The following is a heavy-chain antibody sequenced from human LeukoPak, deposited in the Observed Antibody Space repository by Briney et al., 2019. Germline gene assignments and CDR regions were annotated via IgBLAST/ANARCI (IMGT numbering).Heavy chain of an antibody. CDR1: GGSISSYY. D-gene: IGHD5-12*01. V-gene: IGHV4-59*01. J-gene: IGHJ4*02. CDR2: IYYSGST. CDR3: ARTPQSGYVAYYFDY. Sequence: SETLSLTCTVSGGSISSYYWSWIRQPPGKGLEWIGYIYYSGSTNYNPSLKSRVTISLDTSKNQFSLKLSSVTAADTAVYYCARTPQSGYVAYYFDYWGQGTLVTGSS.